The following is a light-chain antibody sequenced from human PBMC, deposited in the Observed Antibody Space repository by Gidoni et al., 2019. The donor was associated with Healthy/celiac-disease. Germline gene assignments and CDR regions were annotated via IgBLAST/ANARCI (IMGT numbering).Light chain of an antibody. CDR2: WAS. Sequence: DIVMTQSPDSLDVSLGERATINCKSSQSVLYSSKNKNYLAWYQQKPGQRPKLLIYWASTRESGVPDRFSGSGSGTDFTLTISSLQAEDVAVYYCQQYYSTPQCSFGQXTKLEIK. CDR3: QQYYSTPQCS. J-gene: IGKJ2*04. CDR1: QSVLYSSKNKNY. V-gene: IGKV4-1*01.